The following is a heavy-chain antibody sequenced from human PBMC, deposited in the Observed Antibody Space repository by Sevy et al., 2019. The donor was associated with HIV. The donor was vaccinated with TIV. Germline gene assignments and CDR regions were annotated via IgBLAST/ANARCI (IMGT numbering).Heavy chain of an antibody. CDR3: AKGYTYGPNPALGY. D-gene: IGHD5-18*01. V-gene: IGHV4-39*01. J-gene: IGHJ4*02. CDR1: GGPISTSSFY. CDR2: MSYGGST. Sequence: SETLSLTCAVSGGPISTSSFYWGWIRQPPGKGLEWIGTMSYGGSTYYNPSLKSRVTISVDTSKNQFSLKLSSVTAADTAVYHCAKGYTYGPNPALGYWGQGTLVTVSS.